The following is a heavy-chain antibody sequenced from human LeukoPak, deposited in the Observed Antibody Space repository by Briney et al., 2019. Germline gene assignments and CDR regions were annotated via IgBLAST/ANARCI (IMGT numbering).Heavy chain of an antibody. CDR3: ARDPFSGGSWWLDAFDI. CDR2: IYYSGST. V-gene: IGHV4-39*07. J-gene: IGHJ3*02. D-gene: IGHD2-15*01. CDR1: GGSISSSSYY. Sequence: KPSETLSLTCTVSGGSISSSSYYWGWIRQPPGKGLEWIGSIYYSGSTYYNPSLKSRVTISVDTSKNQFSLKLSSVTAADTAVYYCARDPFSGGSWWLDAFDIWGQGTMVTVSS.